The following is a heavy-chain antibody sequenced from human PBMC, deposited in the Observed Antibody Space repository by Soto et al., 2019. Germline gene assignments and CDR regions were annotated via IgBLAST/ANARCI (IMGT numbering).Heavy chain of an antibody. V-gene: IGHV4-31*03. CDR1: GDSISSGSYY. Sequence: PSETLSLTCTVSGDSISSGSYYWNWIRQHPGKGLEWIGYMYYSGSTYYNPSLKSRITISRDTSKNQFSLRLSSVTAADTAMYYCARDNPDVGPPGFDPWGQGILVTVSS. J-gene: IGHJ5*02. CDR3: ARDNPDVGPPGFDP. CDR2: MYYSGST.